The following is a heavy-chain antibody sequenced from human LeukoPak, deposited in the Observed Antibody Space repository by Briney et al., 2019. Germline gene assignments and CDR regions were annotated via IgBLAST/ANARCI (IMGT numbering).Heavy chain of an antibody. V-gene: IGHV1-69*06. CDR3: ARGELEQLGSSAFDI. Sequence: SVKVSCKASGATFSSYAISWVRQAPGQGLEWMGGIIPIFGTANYAQTFQGRVTITADKSTSTAYMELSSLRSEDTAVYYCARGELEQLGSSAFDIWGQGTMVTVSS. CDR1: GATFSSYA. J-gene: IGHJ3*02. D-gene: IGHD6-6*01. CDR2: IIPIFGTA.